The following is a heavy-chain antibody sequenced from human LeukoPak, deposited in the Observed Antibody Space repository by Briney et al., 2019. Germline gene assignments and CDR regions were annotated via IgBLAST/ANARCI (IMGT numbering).Heavy chain of an antibody. CDR2: IYYSGST. CDR3: ARGGQQLVQGWFDP. V-gene: IGHV4-30-4*01. D-gene: IGHD6-13*01. CDR1: GXSISSGDYY. Sequence: SETLSLTCTVSGXSISSGDYYWSWIRQPPGKGLEWIGYIYYSGSTYYNPSLKSRVTISVDTSKNQFSLKLSSVTAADTAVYYCARGGQQLVQGWFDPWGQGTLVTVSS. J-gene: IGHJ5*02.